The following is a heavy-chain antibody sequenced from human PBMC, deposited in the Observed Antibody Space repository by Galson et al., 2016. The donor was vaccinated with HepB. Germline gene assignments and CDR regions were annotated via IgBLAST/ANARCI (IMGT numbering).Heavy chain of an antibody. Sequence: SLRLSCAASGLTFTSYAMSWVRQAPGKGLDWVSSITGSGHSPYYADSVKGRFTISRDNSKKTLYLQMNSLRAEDTAVYYCARPPIVDATAAGAFDIWGQGTMVTVSS. V-gene: IGHV3-23*01. J-gene: IGHJ3*02. CDR1: GLTFTSYA. CDR3: ARPPIVDATAAGAFDI. D-gene: IGHD1-26*01. CDR2: ITGSGHSP.